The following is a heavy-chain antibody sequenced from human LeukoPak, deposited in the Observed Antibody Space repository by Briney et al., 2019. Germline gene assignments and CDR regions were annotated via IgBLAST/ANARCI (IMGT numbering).Heavy chain of an antibody. CDR2: ISYGGGDS. CDR1: GFTFSGYA. J-gene: IGHJ4*02. D-gene: IGHD5-12*01. CDR3: AKDGATMGYYFDY. V-gene: IGHV3-30*04. Sequence: GRSLRLSCAASGFTFSGYAMHWVRQAPGKGLEWVAVISYGGGDSVYAESVKGRFTISRDNSKNTLYLQMNSLRTEDTAVYYCAKDGATMGYYFDYWGQETLVTVSS.